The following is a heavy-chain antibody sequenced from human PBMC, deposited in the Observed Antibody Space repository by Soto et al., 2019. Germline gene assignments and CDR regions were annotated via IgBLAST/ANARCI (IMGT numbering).Heavy chain of an antibody. D-gene: IGHD1-20*01. CDR1: GYSIASGYY. J-gene: IGHJ4*01. Sequence: SDTLSLTCAVSGYSIASGYYWAWIRQSPGKGLEWIGSIYHAGSVYYNPSLNSRVAVSLDTSKNHFSLKLTSVTAADTSLDYCGITFD. CDR3: GITFD. V-gene: IGHV4-38-2*01. CDR2: IYHAGSV.